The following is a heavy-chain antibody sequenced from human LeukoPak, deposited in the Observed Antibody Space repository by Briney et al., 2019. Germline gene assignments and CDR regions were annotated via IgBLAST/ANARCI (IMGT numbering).Heavy chain of an antibody. CDR2: VHHTGRA. CDR1: GDSITGSNYH. Sequence: SETLSLTCTVSGDSITGSNYHWGWIRQPPGKGLEWLGTVHHTGRAFYNLSLRGRTTVSVDTSKNEFSLKLTSVTAADTALYYCAREPDAWGQGILVIVSS. V-gene: IGHV4-39*07. J-gene: IGHJ5*02. CDR3: AREPDA.